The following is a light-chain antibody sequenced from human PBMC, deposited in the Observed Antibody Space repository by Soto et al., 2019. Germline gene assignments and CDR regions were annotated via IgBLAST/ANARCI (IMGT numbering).Light chain of an antibody. Sequence: DIQMTQSPSSVSASVGDRVTISCRASHDVRSWLAWYQQKPGKAPNLLIYGASTLQSGVPARLSGGGSGPDFPVTISSRRPEDVGIFYCQQANVDPWTFGEGTKVEIK. CDR3: QQANVDPWT. J-gene: IGKJ1*01. CDR1: HDVRSW. CDR2: GAS. V-gene: IGKV1-12*02.